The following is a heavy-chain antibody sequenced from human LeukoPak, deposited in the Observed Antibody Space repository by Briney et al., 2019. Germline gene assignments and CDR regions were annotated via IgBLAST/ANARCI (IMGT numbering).Heavy chain of an antibody. V-gene: IGHV4-31*11. CDR2: IYYSGST. D-gene: IGHD5-18*01. Sequence: SETLSLTCAVYGGSFSSGGYYWSWIRQHPGKGLEWIGYIYYSGSTYYNPSLKSRVTISVDTSKNQFSLKLSSVTAADTAVYYCARAGYSYGLDYFDYWGQGTLVTVSS. CDR3: ARAGYSYGLDYFDY. CDR1: GGSFSSGGYY. J-gene: IGHJ4*02.